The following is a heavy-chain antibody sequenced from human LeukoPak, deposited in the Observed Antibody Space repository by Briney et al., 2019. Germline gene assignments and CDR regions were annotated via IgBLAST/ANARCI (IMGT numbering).Heavy chain of an antibody. CDR1: GGTFSSYA. CDR3: ARTYCGGDCEITVIRWYFDY. V-gene: IGHV1-69*05. CDR2: IIPIFGTA. J-gene: IGHJ4*02. D-gene: IGHD2-21*02. Sequence: SVKVSCKASGGTFSSYAISWVRQAPGQGLEWMGGIIPIFGTANYAQKFQGRVTITTDESTSTAYMELSSLRSEDTAVYYCARTYCGGDCEITVIRWYFDYWGQGTLVTVSS.